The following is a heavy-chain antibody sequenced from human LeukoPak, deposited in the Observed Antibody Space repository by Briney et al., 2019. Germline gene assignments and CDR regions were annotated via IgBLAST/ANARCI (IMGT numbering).Heavy chain of an antibody. CDR1: GGSVSSYY. D-gene: IGHD1-1*01. CDR2: IYYSGST. CDR3: ARDGGNGIDY. Sequence: SETLSLTCTVSGGSVSSYYWSWIRQPPGKGLEWIGYIYYSGSTNYNPSLKSRVTISVDTSKNQFSLKLSSVTAADTAVYYCARDGGNGIDYWGQGTLVTVSS. V-gene: IGHV4-59*02. J-gene: IGHJ4*02.